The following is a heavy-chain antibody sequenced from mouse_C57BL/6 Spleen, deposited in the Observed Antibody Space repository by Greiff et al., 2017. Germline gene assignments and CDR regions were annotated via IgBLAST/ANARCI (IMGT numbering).Heavy chain of an antibody. V-gene: IGHV1-47*01. J-gene: IGHJ1*03. CDR1: GYTFTTYP. Sequence: QVQLKESGAELVKPGASVKMSCKASGYTFTTYPIEWMKQNHGKSLEWIGNFHPYNDDTKYNEKFKGKATLTVEKSSSTVYLELSRLTSDDSAVYYCARGRDGYYDHVYWYFDVWGTGTTVTVSS. CDR3: ARGRDGYYDHVYWYFDV. D-gene: IGHD2-3*01. CDR2: FHPYNDDT.